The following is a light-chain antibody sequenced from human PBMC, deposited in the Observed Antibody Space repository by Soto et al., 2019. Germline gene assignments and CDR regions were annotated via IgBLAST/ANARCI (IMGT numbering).Light chain of an antibody. V-gene: IGKV3-20*01. CDR1: QSVSRY. CDR3: QQYSSSRT. Sequence: EILLTQSPATLSVSPAERATISCRASQSVSRYLAWYQQKPGQAPRLLIYGASSRASGIPVRLSGSGSETDFTLPITRMEPGDSAVYYCQQYSSSRTFGQGTKVDIK. CDR2: GAS. J-gene: IGKJ1*01.